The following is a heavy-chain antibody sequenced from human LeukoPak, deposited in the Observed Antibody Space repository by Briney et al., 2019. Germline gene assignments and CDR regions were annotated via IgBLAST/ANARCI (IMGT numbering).Heavy chain of an antibody. CDR1: GGSFSSSSYH. CDR3: ARVVAWIWYMDV. D-gene: IGHD5-12*01. J-gene: IGHJ6*03. CDR2: IYYSGRS. V-gene: IGHV4-39*01. Sequence: SETLSLTCTVSGGSFSSSSYHWGWLRQPPGMGLESVGSIYYSGRSYYDPSLKRRVIICVDTTKNLYSLMQSPITAAAPAFYSCARVVAWIWYMDVWGKGTTVTVSS.